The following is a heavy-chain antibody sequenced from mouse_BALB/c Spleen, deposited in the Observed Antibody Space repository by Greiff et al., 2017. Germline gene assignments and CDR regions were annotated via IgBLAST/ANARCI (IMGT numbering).Heavy chain of an antibody. Sequence: EVKLVESGGGLVQPGGSRKLSCAASGFTFSSFGMHWVRQAPEKGLEWVAYISSGSSTIYYADTVKGRFTISRDNPKNTLFLQMTSLRSEDTAMYYCASPITTAPYYAMDYWGQGTSVTVSS. CDR2: ISSGSSTI. CDR1: GFTFSSFG. J-gene: IGHJ4*01. CDR3: ASPITTAPYYAMDY. V-gene: IGHV5-17*02. D-gene: IGHD1-2*01.